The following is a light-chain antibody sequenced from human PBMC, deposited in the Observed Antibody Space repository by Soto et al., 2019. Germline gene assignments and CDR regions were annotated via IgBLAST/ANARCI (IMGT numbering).Light chain of an antibody. Sequence: QSVLTQPPSASGTPGQRVTISCSGSSSNIGSNTVSWFQQLPLSAPKLLIYSNNQRPSGVPDRFSGSKSATSASLAISGLQSEDDADYYCAAWDDSLNGRVFGGGTKLTVL. CDR3: AAWDDSLNGRV. J-gene: IGLJ3*02. CDR2: SNN. V-gene: IGLV1-44*01. CDR1: SSNIGSNT.